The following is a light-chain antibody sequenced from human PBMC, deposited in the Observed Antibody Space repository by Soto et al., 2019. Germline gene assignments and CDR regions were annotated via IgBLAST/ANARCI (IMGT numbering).Light chain of an antibody. CDR1: QSISSSY. CDR3: QQYGSSSWP. V-gene: IGKV3-20*01. Sequence: EIVLTQSPGTLSLSPGKRATLSCRASQSISSSYLAWYQQRPGQAPRLLIYGASSRATGIPDRFSGSGSGTEFTLTISRLEPEDFAVYYCQQYGSSSWPFGQGTKV. CDR2: GAS. J-gene: IGKJ1*01.